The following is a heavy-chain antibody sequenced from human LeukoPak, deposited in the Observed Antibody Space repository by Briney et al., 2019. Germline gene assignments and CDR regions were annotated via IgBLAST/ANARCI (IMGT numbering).Heavy chain of an antibody. J-gene: IGHJ4*02. CDR3: ARQKRNSSGWYGDY. CDR2: TYYSGTT. D-gene: IGHD6-19*01. Sequence: NPSQTLSLTCTVSGGSISSGDYYWSWIRQPPGNGLDGIGYTYYSGTTYYNPSLKSRITISIDTSKSQFSLKLSSVTAADTAVYYCARQKRNSSGWYGDYWGQGTLVTVSS. CDR1: GGSISSGDYY. V-gene: IGHV4-30-4*08.